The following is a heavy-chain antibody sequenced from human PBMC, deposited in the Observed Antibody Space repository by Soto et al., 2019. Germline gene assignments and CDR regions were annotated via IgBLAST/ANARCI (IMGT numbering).Heavy chain of an antibody. Sequence: QVQLVESGGGVVQPGRSLRLSCAASGFTFSSYAMHWVRQAPGKGLEWVAVMSYDGSNKYYADSVKGRFTICRDNSKNTLYLQMNSLRAEDTAVYYCARDYGSGTFGMDVWGQGTTVTVSS. CDR1: GFTFSSYA. CDR3: ARDYGSGTFGMDV. D-gene: IGHD3-10*01. V-gene: IGHV3-30-3*01. CDR2: MSYDGSNK. J-gene: IGHJ6*02.